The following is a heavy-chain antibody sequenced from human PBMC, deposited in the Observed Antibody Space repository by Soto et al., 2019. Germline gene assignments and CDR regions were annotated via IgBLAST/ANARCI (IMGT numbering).Heavy chain of an antibody. V-gene: IGHV1-8*01. J-gene: IGHJ3*02. CDR1: GYTFTSYD. Sequence: ASVKVSCKTSGYTFTSYDINWVRQAPGQGLEWMGWMNPNSGNTGYAQKFQGRVTMTRNTSISTAYMELSRLRSDDTAVYYCARGNYYDSSGYYFIWGQGTMVTVSS. D-gene: IGHD3-22*01. CDR2: MNPNSGNT. CDR3: ARGNYYDSSGYYFI.